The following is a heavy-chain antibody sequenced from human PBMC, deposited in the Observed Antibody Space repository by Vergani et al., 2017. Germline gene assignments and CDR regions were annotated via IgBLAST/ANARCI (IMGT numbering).Heavy chain of an antibody. J-gene: IGHJ4*02. D-gene: IGHD3-22*01. CDR1: GFTFSSYA. V-gene: IGHV3-30-3*01. CDR3: RYYDSSGYYYYFDY. CDR2: ISYDGSNK. Sequence: QVQLVESGGGVVQPGRSLRLSCAASGFTFSSYAMHWVRQAPGKGLEWVALISYDGSNKYYADSVKGRCTISRDNSKNTLYLQMNSLRAEDTAVYYCRYYDSSGYYYYFDYWGQGTLVTVSS.